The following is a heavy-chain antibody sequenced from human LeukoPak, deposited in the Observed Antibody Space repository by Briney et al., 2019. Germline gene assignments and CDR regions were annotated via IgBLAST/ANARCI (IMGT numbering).Heavy chain of an antibody. CDR1: GFTFTDYW. D-gene: IGHD6-13*01. Sequence: GGSLRLSCAVSGFTFTDYWMNWVRQAPGKGLQWVASIRQDGGEKSYVDSVKGRFTISRDNTKSSLYLQINSLRAEDTAVYYCARDGTAAGLYFDLWGQGTLVTVSS. J-gene: IGHJ4*01. CDR3: ARDGTAAGLYFDL. V-gene: IGHV3-7*01. CDR2: IRQDGGEK.